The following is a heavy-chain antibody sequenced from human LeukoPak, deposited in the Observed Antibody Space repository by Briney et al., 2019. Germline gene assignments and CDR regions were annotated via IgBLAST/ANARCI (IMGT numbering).Heavy chain of an antibody. CDR3: AKESRKEGRSHYWYFDL. CDR1: GFTFSSYG. Sequence: GRSLRLSCAASGFTFSSYGMHWVRQAPGKGLEWVAVIWYDGSNKYYADSVKGRFTISRGNSKNTLYLQMNSLRAEDTVVYYCAKESRKEGRSHYWYFDLWGRGTLVTVSS. D-gene: IGHD3-10*01. CDR2: IWYDGSNK. V-gene: IGHV3-33*06. J-gene: IGHJ2*01.